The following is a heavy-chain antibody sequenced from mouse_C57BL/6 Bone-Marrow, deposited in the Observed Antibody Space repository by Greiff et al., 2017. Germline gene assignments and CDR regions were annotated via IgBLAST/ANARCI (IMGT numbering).Heavy chain of an antibody. CDR1: GYTFTDYY. Sequence: VKLMESGAELVRPGASVKLSCKASGYTFTDYYINWVKQRPGQGLEWIARIYPGSGNTYYNEKFKGKATLTAEKSSSTAYMQLSSLTSEDSAVYFCAKRIIYYDYVFDYWGQGTTLTVSS. CDR3: AKRIIYYDYVFDY. V-gene: IGHV1-76*01. J-gene: IGHJ2*01. D-gene: IGHD2-4*01. CDR2: IYPGSGNT.